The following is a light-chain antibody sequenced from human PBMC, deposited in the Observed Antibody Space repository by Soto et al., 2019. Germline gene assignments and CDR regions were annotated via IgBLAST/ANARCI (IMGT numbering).Light chain of an antibody. CDR1: SRDVGGYNY. Sequence: QSALTQPASVSGSPGQSITISCTGTSRDVGGYNYVSWYQQHPGKAPKLMIYDVSNRPSGVSNRFSGSKSGNTASLTISGLQAEDEADYYCSSYTSSHYVFGTGTKLTVL. CDR2: DVS. CDR3: SSYTSSHYV. J-gene: IGLJ1*01. V-gene: IGLV2-14*01.